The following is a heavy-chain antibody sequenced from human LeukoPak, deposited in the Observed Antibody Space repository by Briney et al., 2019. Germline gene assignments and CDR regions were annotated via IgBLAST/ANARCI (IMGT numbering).Heavy chain of an antibody. CDR3: AKEGGTGTRFDY. CDR2: ISGSGTGT. J-gene: IGHJ4*02. D-gene: IGHD1-7*01. V-gene: IGHV3-23*01. Sequence: GGSLRLSCAASGFTFSSSAKSWVRQAPGKRLYWVSAISGSGTGTYYADSVKGRFTISRDNSKNTLYLQMNSLRAEDTAVYYCAKEGGTGTRFDYWGQGTLVTVSS. CDR1: GFTFSSSA.